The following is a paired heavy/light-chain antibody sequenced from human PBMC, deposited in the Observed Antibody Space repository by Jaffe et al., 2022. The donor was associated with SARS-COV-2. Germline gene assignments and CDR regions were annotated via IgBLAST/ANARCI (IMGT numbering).Heavy chain of an antibody. Sequence: EVQLVQSGAEVKKPGESLKISCHGSGYNFAIYWIGWVRQMPGKGLEWMGIIYPADSDTTYSPSFQGQVTISADKSINTAYLQWSSLKASDTAIYYCARQNVGNAFDIWGQGTMVTVSS. CDR3: ARQNVGNAFDI. J-gene: IGHJ3*02. CDR2: IYPADSDT. CDR1: GYNFAIYW. V-gene: IGHV5-51*01.
Light chain of an antibody. V-gene: IGLV2-14*03. CDR1: SSDIGDYTY. Sequence: QSALTQPASVSGSPGQSLTISCTGISSDIGDYTYVSWYQQHPGKAPKLIIYGVTNRPSGISYRFSGSKSGSTASLTISGLQAEDEADYFCSSHTRSNTWVFGGGTRLTVL. J-gene: IGLJ3*02. CDR3: SSHTRSNTWV. CDR2: GVT.